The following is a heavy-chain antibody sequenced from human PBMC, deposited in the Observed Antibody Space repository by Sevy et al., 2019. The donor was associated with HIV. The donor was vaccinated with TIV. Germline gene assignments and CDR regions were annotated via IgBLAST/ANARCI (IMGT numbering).Heavy chain of an antibody. CDR3: ATTPAVSGSY. CDR1: GFTFSSNG. D-gene: IGHD6-19*01. J-gene: IGHJ4*02. V-gene: IGHV3-33*01. CDR2: IWYDGSNK. Sequence: GGSLRLSCAASGFTFSSNGMHWVRQAPGKGLEWVAVIWYDGSNKYYADSVKGRFTISRDNSKSTVYLQMNNLRAEDTAVYYCATTPAVSGSYRGQGTLVTISS.